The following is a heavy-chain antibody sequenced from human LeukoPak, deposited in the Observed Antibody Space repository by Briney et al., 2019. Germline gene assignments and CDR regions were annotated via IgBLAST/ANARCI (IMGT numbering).Heavy chain of an antibody. CDR3: ARGDYGDLDPYYFDY. CDR1: GYSISSGYY. J-gene: IGHJ4*02. CDR2: IYHSGST. D-gene: IGHD4-17*01. V-gene: IGHV4-38-2*02. Sequence: SETLSLTCTVSGYSISSGYYWGWIRQPPGKGLEWIGSIYHSGSTYYNPSLKSRVTISVDTSKNQFSLKLSSVTAADTAVYYCARGDYGDLDPYYFDYWGQGTLVTVSS.